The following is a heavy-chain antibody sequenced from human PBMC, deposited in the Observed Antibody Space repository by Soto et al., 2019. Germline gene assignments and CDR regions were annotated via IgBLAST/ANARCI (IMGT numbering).Heavy chain of an antibody. D-gene: IGHD2-8*01. CDR3: ALSLLNGTYDAFDI. V-gene: IGHV5-51*01. Sequence: PGESLKISCKGSGYNFNRYWIGWVRQMPGKGLEWMGVIYPGDSDTRYSPSLQGQVTISADKSSSAAYLQWSSLQASDTATYYCALSLLNGTYDAFDIWGQGTLVTVSS. CDR2: IYPGDSDT. CDR1: GYNFNRYW. J-gene: IGHJ3*02.